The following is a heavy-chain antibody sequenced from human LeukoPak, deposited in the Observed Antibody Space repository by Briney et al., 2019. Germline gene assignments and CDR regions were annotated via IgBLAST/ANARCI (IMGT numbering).Heavy chain of an antibody. CDR2: ISAHNGNT. J-gene: IGHJ4*02. D-gene: IGHD1-26*01. Sequence: ASVKVSCKASGYSFISYGISWVRQAPGQGLEWMGWISAHNGNTKYAQKLQGRVTMTTDTSTSTVYMEVRSLRSDDTAVCYCARDRSTARSGSYVDYWGQGTLVTVSA. V-gene: IGHV1-18*01. CDR3: ARDRSTARSGSYVDY. CDR1: GYSFISYG.